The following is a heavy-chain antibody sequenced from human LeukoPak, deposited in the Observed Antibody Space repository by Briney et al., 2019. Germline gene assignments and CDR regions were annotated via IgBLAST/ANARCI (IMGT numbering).Heavy chain of an antibody. CDR2: INPNSGDT. D-gene: IGHD2-21*02. Sequence: ASVKVSCKASGYTFTGYYMHWVRQAPGQGLEWMGWINPNSGDTNYAQKFLGRITMTRDTSISPAYMELSRLRSDDTAVYYCATATTYCGADCYPLDAFDIWGQGTMVTVSS. J-gene: IGHJ3*02. V-gene: IGHV1-2*02. CDR1: GYTFTGYY. CDR3: ATATTYCGADCYPLDAFDI.